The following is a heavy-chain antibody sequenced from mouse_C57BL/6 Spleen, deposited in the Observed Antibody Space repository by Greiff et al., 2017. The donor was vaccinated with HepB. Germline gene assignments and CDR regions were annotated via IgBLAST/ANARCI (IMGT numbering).Heavy chain of an antibody. Sequence: VQLQQPGAELVKPGASVKMSCKASGYTFTSYWITWVKQRPGQGLEWIGDIYPGSGSTNYNEKFKSKATLTVETSSSTAYMQLSSLTAEDSVVYYCARYDGYYCDYWRQGTSLTVCS. CDR2: IYPGSGST. V-gene: IGHV1-55*01. D-gene: IGHD2-3*01. J-gene: IGHJ2*03. CDR1: GYTFTSYW. CDR3: ARYDGYYCDY.